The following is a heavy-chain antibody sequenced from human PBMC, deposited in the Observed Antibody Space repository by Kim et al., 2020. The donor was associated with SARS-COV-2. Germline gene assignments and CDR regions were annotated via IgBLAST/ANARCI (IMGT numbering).Heavy chain of an antibody. Sequence: GGSLRLSCAASGFTFSSYGMHWVRQAPGKGLEWVAVIWYDGSNKYYADSMKGRFTISRDNSKNTLYLQMNSLRAEDTAVYYCARESIAAAGYYYGMDVWGQGTTVTVSS. CDR2: IWYDGSNK. J-gene: IGHJ6*02. V-gene: IGHV3-33*01. CDR1: GFTFSSYG. CDR3: ARESIAAAGYYYGMDV. D-gene: IGHD6-13*01.